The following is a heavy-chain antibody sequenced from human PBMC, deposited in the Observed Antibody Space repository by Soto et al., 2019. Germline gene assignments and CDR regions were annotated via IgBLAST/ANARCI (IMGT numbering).Heavy chain of an antibody. CDR1: GFTFSSYA. V-gene: IGHV3-30-3*01. CDR2: ISYDGSNK. CDR3: ARDRAGGTGYSSSWLYYYYGMDV. Sequence: PGGSLRLSCAASGFTFSSYAMHWVRQAPGKGLEWVAVISYDGSNKYYADSVKGRFTISRDNSKNTLYLQMNSLRAEDTAVYYCARDRAGGTGYSSSWLYYYYGMDVWGQGTTVTVSS. D-gene: IGHD6-13*01. J-gene: IGHJ6*02.